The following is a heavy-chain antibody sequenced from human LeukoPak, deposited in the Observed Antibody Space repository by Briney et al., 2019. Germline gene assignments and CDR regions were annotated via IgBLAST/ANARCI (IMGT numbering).Heavy chain of an antibody. CDR2: INHSGST. CDR3: ARLFRYYYDSSGYYPFDY. V-gene: IGHV4-34*01. Sequence: SETLPLTCAVYGGSFSGYYWSWIRQPPGKGLEWMGEINHSGSTNYNPSLKSRVTISVDTSKNQFSLKLSSVTAADTAVYYCARLFRYYYDSSGYYPFDYWGQGTLVAVSS. J-gene: IGHJ4*02. CDR1: GGSFSGYY. D-gene: IGHD3-22*01.